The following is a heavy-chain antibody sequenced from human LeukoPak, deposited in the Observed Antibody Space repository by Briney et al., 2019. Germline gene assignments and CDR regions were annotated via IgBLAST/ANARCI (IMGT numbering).Heavy chain of an antibody. J-gene: IGHJ5*02. Sequence: PGGSLRLSCAASGFTFSSYWMHWVRQAPGKGLVWVSRINSDGSSKIYADSVKGGFTISRDNAKNTLYLQMNSLRAEDTAVYYCARVRYDFWSGYDNWFDPWGQGTLVTVSS. CDR2: INSDGSSK. D-gene: IGHD3-3*01. CDR3: ARVRYDFWSGYDNWFDP. V-gene: IGHV3-74*01. CDR1: GFTFSSYW.